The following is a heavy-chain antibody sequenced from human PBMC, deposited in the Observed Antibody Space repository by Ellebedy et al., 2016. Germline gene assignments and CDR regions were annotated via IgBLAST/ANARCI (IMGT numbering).Heavy chain of an antibody. V-gene: IGHV3-66*01. CDR2: LYSGGTI. D-gene: IGHD6-6*01. CDR3: VRDRWSSSSPYFDL. J-gene: IGHJ2*01. Sequence: GGSLRLSCAVSGFTVSSNYMSWVRQAPGKGLEWVSVLYSGGTIYYADSVKGRFTISRDDFKNTLYLQMNSLRAEDTAVYYCVRDRWSSSSPYFDLWGRGTLVTVSS. CDR1: GFTVSSNY.